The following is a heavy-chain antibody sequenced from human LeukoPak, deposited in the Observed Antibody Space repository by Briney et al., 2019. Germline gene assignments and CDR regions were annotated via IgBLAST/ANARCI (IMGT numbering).Heavy chain of an antibody. D-gene: IGHD6-19*01. CDR1: GGSISSGSYY. V-gene: IGHV4-61*02. CDR3: ARERIAVAGTVLDY. J-gene: IGHJ4*02. CDR2: IYTSGST. Sequence: PSQTLSLTCTVSGGSISSGSYYWSWIRQPAGKGPEWIGRIYTSGSTNYNPSLKSRVTISVDTSKNQFSLKLSSVTAADTAVYYCARERIAVAGTVLDYWGQGTLVTVSS.